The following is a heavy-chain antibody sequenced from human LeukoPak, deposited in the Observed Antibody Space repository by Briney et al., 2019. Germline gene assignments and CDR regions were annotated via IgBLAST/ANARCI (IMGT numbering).Heavy chain of an antibody. J-gene: IGHJ4*02. D-gene: IGHD2-15*01. CDR2: ISSSSSYI. V-gene: IGHV3-21*01. Sequence: GSLGLSCAASGFTFSSYSMNWVRQAPGKGLEWVSSISSSSSYIYYADSVKGRFTISRDNAKNSLYLQVNSLRAEDTAVYYCARDYCSGGSCYLYGYWGQGTLVTVSS. CDR3: ARDYCSGGSCYLYGY. CDR1: GFTFSSYS.